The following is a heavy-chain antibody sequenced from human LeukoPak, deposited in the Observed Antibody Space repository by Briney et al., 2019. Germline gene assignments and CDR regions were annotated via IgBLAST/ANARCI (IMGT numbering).Heavy chain of an antibody. D-gene: IGHD3-10*01. Sequence: PSETLSLTCTVSGDSVSSYYWSWIRQPPGKGLEWIGYISYSGSTNYNPSLRGRVTISIDTSKNQFSLKLSSVTAADTAVYYCASSPRGTEYIHHWGQGTLVTVSS. J-gene: IGHJ1*01. CDR3: ASSPRGTEYIHH. CDR2: ISYSGST. CDR1: GDSVSSYY. V-gene: IGHV4-59*08.